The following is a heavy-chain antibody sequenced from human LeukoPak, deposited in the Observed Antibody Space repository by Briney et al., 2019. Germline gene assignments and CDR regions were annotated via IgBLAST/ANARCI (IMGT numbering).Heavy chain of an antibody. J-gene: IGHJ4*02. Sequence: ASVKVSCKASGYTFTSYGISWVRQAPGQRREWMGWISASRGSTNYAQKFQGRVTMTTETSTTTAYMELRSLESDDTAVYYCARDRSGGSYFRLWGQGTLVTVSS. CDR1: GYTFTSYG. V-gene: IGHV1-18*01. D-gene: IGHD2-15*01. CDR3: ARDRSGGSYFRL. CDR2: ISASRGST.